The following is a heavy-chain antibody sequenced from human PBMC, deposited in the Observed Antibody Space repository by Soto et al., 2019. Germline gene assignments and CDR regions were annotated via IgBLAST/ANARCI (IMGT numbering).Heavy chain of an antibody. D-gene: IGHD5-18*01. Sequence: PSETLSLTCTVSGGSISSYYWSWIRQPPGKGLEWIGYIYYSGSTNYNPSLKSRVTISVDTSKNQFSLKLSSVTAADTAVYYCARLPSYGATDYYYYYMDVWGKGTKVTVSS. J-gene: IGHJ6*03. CDR3: ARLPSYGATDYYYYYMDV. CDR1: GGSISSYY. V-gene: IGHV4-59*08. CDR2: IYYSGST.